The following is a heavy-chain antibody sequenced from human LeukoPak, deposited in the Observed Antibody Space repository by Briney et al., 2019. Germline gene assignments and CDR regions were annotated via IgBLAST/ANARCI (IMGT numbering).Heavy chain of an antibody. J-gene: IGHJ4*02. CDR1: GFTFSSYA. Sequence: QAGGSLRLSCAASGFTFSSYAMSWVRQAPGKGLEGVSGISGSGDSTYYADSVRGRFTVSRDNSKNTVYLQMDSLRAEDTAVYYCARSFNYYGSGSYGRGDDCWGQGALVTVSS. V-gene: IGHV3-23*01. CDR2: ISGSGDST. D-gene: IGHD3-10*01. CDR3: ARSFNYYGSGSYGRGDDC.